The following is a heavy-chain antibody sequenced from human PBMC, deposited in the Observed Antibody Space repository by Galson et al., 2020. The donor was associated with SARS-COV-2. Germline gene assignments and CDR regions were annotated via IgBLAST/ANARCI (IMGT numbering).Heavy chain of an antibody. CDR3: ARGGDILTGYQYYFDY. CDR1: GGSISSSSYY. D-gene: IGHD3-9*01. CDR2: IYYSGST. J-gene: IGHJ4*02. Sequence: SETLSLTCTVSGGSISSSSYYWGWIRQPPGKGLEWIGSIYYSGSTYYNPSLKSRVTISVDTSKNQFSLKLSSVTAADTAVYYCARGGDILTGYQYYFDYWGQGTLVTVSS. V-gene: IGHV4-39*01.